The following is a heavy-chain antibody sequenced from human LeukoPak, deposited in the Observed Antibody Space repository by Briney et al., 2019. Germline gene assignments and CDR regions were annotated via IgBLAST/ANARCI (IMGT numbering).Heavy chain of an antibody. J-gene: IGHJ2*01. V-gene: IGHV4-4*02. CDR2: IWHSGIT. D-gene: IGHD1-26*01. CDR3: AREIFGGTYGDEKYFDL. CDR1: GGSISSSNW. Sequence: SETLSLTCAVSGGSISSSNWWSWVRQPPGKGLEWIGEIWHSGITNFNPSLKSRLTMSVDKSKNQFSLKLSFVTAADTAVYYCAREIFGGTYGDEKYFDLWGRGNLVTVSS.